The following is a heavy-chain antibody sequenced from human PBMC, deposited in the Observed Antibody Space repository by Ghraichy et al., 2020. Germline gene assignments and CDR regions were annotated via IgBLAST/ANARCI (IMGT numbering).Heavy chain of an antibody. CDR2: IYYSGST. J-gene: IGHJ3*02. V-gene: IGHV4-59*01. D-gene: IGHD6-13*01. CDR3: ASAKQQRAPGAFDI. CDR1: GGSISSYY. Sequence: SETLSLTCTVSGGSISSYYWSWIRQPPGKGLEWIGYIYYSGSTNYNPSLKSRVTISVDTSKNQFSLKLSSVTAADTAVYYCASAKQQRAPGAFDIWGQGTMVTVSS.